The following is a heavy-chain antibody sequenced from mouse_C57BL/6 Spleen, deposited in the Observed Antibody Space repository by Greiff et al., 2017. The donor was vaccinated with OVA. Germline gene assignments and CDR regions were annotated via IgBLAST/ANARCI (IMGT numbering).Heavy chain of an antibody. V-gene: IGHV1-74*01. CDR2: IHPSDSDT. D-gene: IGHD2-5*01. CDR1: GYTFTSYW. J-gene: IGHJ2*01. CDR3: ARGSNYEVYFDY. Sequence: QVQLQQPGAELVKPGASVKVSCKASGYTFTSYWMHWVKQRPGQGLEWIGRIHPSDSDTNYNQKFKGKATLTVDKSSSTAYMQLSRLTSEDSAVYSCARGSNYEVYFDYWGQGTTLTVSS.